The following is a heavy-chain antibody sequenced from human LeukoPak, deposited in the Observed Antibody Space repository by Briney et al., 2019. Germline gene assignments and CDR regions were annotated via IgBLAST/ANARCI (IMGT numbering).Heavy chain of an antibody. CDR1: EFTFSDYA. Sequence: RGSLRLSCAASEFTFSDYAMKWVRQAPGKGLEWVSAIGGNGVTTYYADTVKGRFTISRDNSKNTLYLQMNSLRAEDTAVYYCAKDRTTVPGSSTDWGQGTLVTVSS. J-gene: IGHJ4*02. V-gene: IGHV3-23*01. CDR2: IGGNGVTT. CDR3: AKDRTTVPGSSTD. D-gene: IGHD2-15*01.